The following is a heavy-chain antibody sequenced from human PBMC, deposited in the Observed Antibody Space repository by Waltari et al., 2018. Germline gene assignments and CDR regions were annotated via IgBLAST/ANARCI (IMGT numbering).Heavy chain of an antibody. CDR1: GGSISSHY. Sequence: QVQLQESGPGLVKPSETLSLTCTVSGGSISSHYWSWIRQPPGKGLEWIGYIYYSGGTNYNPSLKSRVTISVDTSKNQFSLKLSSVTAEDTAMYYCAKSLRSKTAAGTADAFDIWGQGTMVTVSS. J-gene: IGHJ3*02. V-gene: IGHV4-59*11. CDR3: AKSLRSKTAAGTADAFDI. CDR2: IYYSGGT. D-gene: IGHD6-13*01.